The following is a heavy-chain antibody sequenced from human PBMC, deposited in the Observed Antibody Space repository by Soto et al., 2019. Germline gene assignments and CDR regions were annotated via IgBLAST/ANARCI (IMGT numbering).Heavy chain of an antibody. Sequence: QVQLVQSGAEVKKPGASVKVSCKTSGYTFTSYGINWVRQAPGQGLEWMGWISTNNGNTNYAEKLQDRVTMTTDTYTSTAYLELRSLRSDDTAVYDCATVPRRSDAFDIWGQGTMVTASS. CDR1: GYTFTSYG. J-gene: IGHJ3*02. D-gene: IGHD2-2*01. CDR3: ATVPRRSDAFDI. CDR2: ISTNNGNT. V-gene: IGHV1-18*01.